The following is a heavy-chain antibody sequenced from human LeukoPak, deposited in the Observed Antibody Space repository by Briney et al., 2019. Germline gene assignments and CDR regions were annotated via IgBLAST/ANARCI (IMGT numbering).Heavy chain of an antibody. D-gene: IGHD6-13*01. J-gene: IGHJ4*02. CDR2: IYYSGST. CDR3: ARDPTAAAGTLPSVDDY. V-gene: IGHV4-39*07. CDR1: GGSISSSSYY. Sequence: SETLSLTCTVSGGSISSSSYYWGWIRQPPGKGLEWIGSIYYSGSTYYNPSLKSRVTISVDTSKNQFSLKLSSVTAADTAVYYYARDPTAAAGTLPSVDDYWGQGTLVTVSS.